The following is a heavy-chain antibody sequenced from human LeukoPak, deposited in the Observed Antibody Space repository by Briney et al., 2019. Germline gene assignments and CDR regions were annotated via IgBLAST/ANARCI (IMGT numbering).Heavy chain of an antibody. J-gene: IGHJ6*02. CDR1: GFTFDDYA. CDR2: ISWNSGSI. CDR3: ASYCSSTSCFYYGMDV. V-gene: IGHV3-9*01. Sequence: PGGSLRLSCAASGFTFDDYAMHWVRQAPGKGLEWVSGISWNSGSIGYADSVKGRFTISRDNAKNSLYLQMNSLRAEDTALYYCASYCSSTSCFYYGMDVWGQGTTVTVSS. D-gene: IGHD2-2*01.